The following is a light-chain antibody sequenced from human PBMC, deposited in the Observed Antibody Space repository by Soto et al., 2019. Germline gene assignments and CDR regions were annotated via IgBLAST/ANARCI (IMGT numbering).Light chain of an antibody. CDR2: DVS. V-gene: IGLV2-11*01. CDR3: CSYAGSYTFPYV. CDR1: GSDVGGYNY. Sequence: ALTQPRSVSGSPGQSVTISCTGTGSDVGGYNYVSWYQQHPGKAPKLMIYDVSKRPSGVPDRFSGSKSGNTASLTISGLQAEDEADYYCCSYAGSYTFPYVFGTGTKVTV. J-gene: IGLJ1*01.